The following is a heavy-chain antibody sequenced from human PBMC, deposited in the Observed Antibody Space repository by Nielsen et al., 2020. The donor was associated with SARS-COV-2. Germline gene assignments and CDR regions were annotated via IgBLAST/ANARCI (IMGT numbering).Heavy chain of an antibody. D-gene: IGHD5-18*01. V-gene: IGHV4-61*01. CDR3: ARSGYIFGYMHIDY. CDR1: GGTISSGIFS. CDR2: IYYSGST. J-gene: IGHJ4*02. Sequence: GSLRLSCAVSGGTISSGIFSWSWIRQPPGKGLEWIGYIYYSGSTYYNPSLKSRVTISLDTSKNQISLRLGSVTAADTAVYYCARSGYIFGYMHIDYWGQGTLVTVSS.